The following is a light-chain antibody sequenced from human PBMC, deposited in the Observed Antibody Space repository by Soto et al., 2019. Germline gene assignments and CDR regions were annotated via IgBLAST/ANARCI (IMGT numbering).Light chain of an antibody. J-gene: IGKJ1*01. CDR2: HSS. CDR3: LQYFDYYRT. CDR1: QIIYNW. Sequence: IQMTQSPSTLSASVGDSVTITCRASQIIYNWLAWYQQKPGHAPKLLLYHSSTVERGVPSRFSGSGSETEFTLTINSLQPDDFAPYSCLQYFDYYRTFGQGTKVEIK. V-gene: IGKV1-5*03.